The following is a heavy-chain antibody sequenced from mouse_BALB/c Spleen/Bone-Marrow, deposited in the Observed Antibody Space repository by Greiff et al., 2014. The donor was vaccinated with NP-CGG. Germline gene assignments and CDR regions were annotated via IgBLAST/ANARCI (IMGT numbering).Heavy chain of an antibody. CDR1: GYTFSNLW. V-gene: IGHV1-9*01. CDR2: ILPGSDST. Sequence: QVQLQQSGAELMKPGASVKISCKATGYTFSNLWIEWMKQRPGHGLEWIGEILPGSDSTKYHEKFKGKATFTADPSTKTVYMQLSSLTSEDSAVYYCARFRSYTMDFWGQGTSATVSS. J-gene: IGHJ4*01. CDR3: ARFRSYTMDF.